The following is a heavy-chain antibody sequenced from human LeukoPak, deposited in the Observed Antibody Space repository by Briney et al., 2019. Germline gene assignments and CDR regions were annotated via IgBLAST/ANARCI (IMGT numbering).Heavy chain of an antibody. CDR1: GGSISSYY. J-gene: IGHJ6*03. CDR2: IYTSGST. CDR3: ASGPTVSYYYYYYVEV. V-gene: IGHV4-4*09. Sequence: SETLSLTCTVSGGSISSYYWSWIRQPPGKGLEWIGYIYTSGSTNYNPSLKSRVTISVDTSKNQFSLKLSFVTAADTAVYYCASGPTVSYYYYYYVEVWGKGTTVTVSS. D-gene: IGHD1-26*01.